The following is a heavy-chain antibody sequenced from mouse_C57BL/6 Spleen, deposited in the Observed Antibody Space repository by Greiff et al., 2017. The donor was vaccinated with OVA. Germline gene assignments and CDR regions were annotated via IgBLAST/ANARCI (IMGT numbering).Heavy chain of an antibody. V-gene: IGHV1-72*01. CDR1: GYTFTSYW. CDR2: IEPNSGGT. CDR3: ARDGGLLRSYAMDY. D-gene: IGHD2-3*01. J-gene: IGHJ4*01. Sequence: QVQLQQPGAELVKPGASVKLSCKASGYTFTSYWMHWVKQRPGRGLEWIGRIEPNSGGTKDNEKLKSKATLTVDKPSSTAYMQLSSLTSEDSAVYYCARDGGLLRSYAMDYWGQGTSVTVSS.